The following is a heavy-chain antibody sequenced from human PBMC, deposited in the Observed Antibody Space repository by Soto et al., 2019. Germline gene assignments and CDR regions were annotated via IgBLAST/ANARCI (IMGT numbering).Heavy chain of an antibody. J-gene: IGHJ4*02. Sequence: SGPTLVNPTQTLTLTCTFSGFSLRTNGVGVGWIRQPPGKALEWLALVYRNDDKRYSPSLKSRLTITKDTSNNQVVLTMTNVDPVDTATYYCARRPAQGENYRLFDNWGQGTLVTVSS. CDR3: ARRPAQGENYRLFDN. CDR2: VYRNDDK. V-gene: IGHV2-5*01. D-gene: IGHD1-7*01. CDR1: GFSLRTNGVG.